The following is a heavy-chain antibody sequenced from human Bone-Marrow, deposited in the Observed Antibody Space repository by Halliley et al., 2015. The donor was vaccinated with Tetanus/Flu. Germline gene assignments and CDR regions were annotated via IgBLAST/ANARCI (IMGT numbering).Heavy chain of an antibody. V-gene: IGHV4-61*07. CDR2: VNSSGTT. Sequence: IGNVNSSGTTTYNPPPKNRATISIDTSKKQFSLRLISLTAADTAIYYCARHIATGSGGRGPPDFWGQGTLVTVSS. J-gene: IGHJ4*02. D-gene: IGHD1-1*01. CDR3: ARHIATGSGGRGPPDF.